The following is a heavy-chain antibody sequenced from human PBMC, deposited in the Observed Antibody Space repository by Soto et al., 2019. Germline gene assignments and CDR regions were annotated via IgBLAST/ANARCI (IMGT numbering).Heavy chain of an antibody. D-gene: IGHD5-12*01. V-gene: IGHV3-30*03. Sequence: GGSLRRSCAASGFTFSSYGMHCVRQALGKGLEWVAVISYDGGKTYYADSVKGRFTISRDNSKNTLYLQMNSLRAEDTAVYYCARAKRGYSGYDYFFDYWGQGTLVTVSS. J-gene: IGHJ4*02. CDR2: ISYDGGKT. CDR3: ARAKRGYSGYDYFFDY. CDR1: GFTFSSYG.